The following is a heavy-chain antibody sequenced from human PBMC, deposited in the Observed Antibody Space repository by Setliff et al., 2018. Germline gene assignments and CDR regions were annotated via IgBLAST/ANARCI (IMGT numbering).Heavy chain of an antibody. CDR2: LYSRSGGT. Sequence: PGGSLRLSCVASGFTLSSFTITWFRQAPGKGLQWVSDLYSRSGGTAYDDSVRGRFTISRDESKSTVFLQMDSLRVEDTAIYYCARGRGSGTYYLFDNWGQGTLVTVSS. J-gene: IGHJ4*02. V-gene: IGHV3-23*01. CDR1: GFTLSSFT. D-gene: IGHD1-26*01. CDR3: ARGRGSGTYYLFDN.